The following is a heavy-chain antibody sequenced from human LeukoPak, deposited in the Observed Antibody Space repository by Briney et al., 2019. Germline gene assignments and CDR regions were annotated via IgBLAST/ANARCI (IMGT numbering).Heavy chain of an antibody. CDR2: IYYSGNT. V-gene: IGHV4-59*12. D-gene: IGHD3-10*01. Sequence: NPSETLSLTCTVSGDSISSYYWSWIRQPPGKGLEWIGYIYYSGNTNYNPSLKSRVTISVDTSKNQFSLKLSSVTAADTAVYYCARLSGGPATAKLLWFGEKDMDVWGKGTTVTISS. CDR1: GDSISSYY. J-gene: IGHJ6*03. CDR3: ARLSGGPATAKLLWFGEKDMDV.